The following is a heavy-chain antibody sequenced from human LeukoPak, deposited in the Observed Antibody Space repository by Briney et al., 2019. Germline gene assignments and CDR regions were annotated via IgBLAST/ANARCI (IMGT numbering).Heavy chain of an antibody. CDR3: ARGGSSSWSDENWFDP. J-gene: IGHJ5*02. V-gene: IGHV1-8*01. CDR2: MNPNSGNT. D-gene: IGHD6-13*01. CDR1: GYTFTSYD. Sequence: ASVKVSCKASGYTFTSYDINWVRQATGQGLEWMGWMNPNSGNTGYAQKFQGRVTMTRNTSLSTAYMELSSLRSEDTAVYYCARGGSSSWSDENWFDPWGQGTLVTVSS.